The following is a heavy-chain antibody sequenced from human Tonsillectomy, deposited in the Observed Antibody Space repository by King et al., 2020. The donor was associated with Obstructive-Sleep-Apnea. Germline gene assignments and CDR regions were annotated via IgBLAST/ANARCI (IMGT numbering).Heavy chain of an antibody. CDR1: GFAFSSYA. D-gene: IGHD3-10*01. Sequence: VQLVESGGGVVQPGRSLRLSCAASGFAFSSYAMHGVRQAPGKGLEWVTVISYDGSDKYYADSVKGRFTISRDNFENTLYLQMNSLRAEDTAVYYCARDRANWYFDLWGRGTLVTVSS. J-gene: IGHJ2*01. CDR3: ARDRANWYFDL. V-gene: IGHV3-30*04. CDR2: ISYDGSDK.